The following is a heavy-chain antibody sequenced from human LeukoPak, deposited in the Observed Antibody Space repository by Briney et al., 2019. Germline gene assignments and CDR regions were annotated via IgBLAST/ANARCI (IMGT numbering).Heavy chain of an antibody. CDR1: GGSFSGYY. D-gene: IGHD1-1*01. V-gene: IGHV4-34*01. J-gene: IGHJ4*02. CDR3: ARVSGYLFDY. Sequence: SETLSLTCAVYGGSFSGYYWSWIRQPPGKGLEWIGEINHSGSTNYNPSLKSRVTISVDTSKNQFSLKLSSVTAADTAVYYCARVSGYLFDYWGQGTLVTVSS. CDR2: INHSGST.